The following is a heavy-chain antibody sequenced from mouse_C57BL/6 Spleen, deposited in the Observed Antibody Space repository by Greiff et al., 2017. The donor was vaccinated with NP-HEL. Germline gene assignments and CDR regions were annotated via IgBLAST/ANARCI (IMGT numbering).Heavy chain of an antibody. D-gene: IGHD2-5*01. Sequence: EVKLVESGGGLVQPGESLKLSCESNEYEFPSHDMSWVRKTPEKRLELVAAINSDGGSTYYPDTMERRFIISRDNTKKTLYLQMSSLRSEDTALYYCARRGLDSNYHWYFDVWGTGTTVTVSS. V-gene: IGHV5-2*03. CDR2: INSDGGST. CDR3: ARRGLDSNYHWYFDV. J-gene: IGHJ1*03. CDR1: EYEFPSHD.